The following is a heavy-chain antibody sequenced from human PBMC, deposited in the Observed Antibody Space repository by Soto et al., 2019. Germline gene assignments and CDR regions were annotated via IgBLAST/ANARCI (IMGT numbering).Heavy chain of an antibody. D-gene: IGHD2-2*01. CDR1: GYSFSNYW. V-gene: IGHV5-51*01. CDR3: QRRFPGDSVPAATFDD. Sequence: ESLKISCKGSGYSFSNYWIAWVRQMPGKGLEWMGIIYPGDSDTRYSPSFQGQVTISADKSISTAYLQWSSLKASDTAMYYCQRRFPGDSVPAATFDDWGQRILVTVSS. J-gene: IGHJ4*02. CDR2: IYPGDSDT.